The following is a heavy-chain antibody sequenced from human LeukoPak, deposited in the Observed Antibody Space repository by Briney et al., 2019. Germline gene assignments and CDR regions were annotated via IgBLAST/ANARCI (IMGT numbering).Heavy chain of an antibody. CDR2: IYYSGST. CDR1: GDSINIYY. V-gene: IGHV4-59*08. CDR3: ARRGSNWGYYFDY. J-gene: IGHJ4*02. D-gene: IGHD7-27*01. Sequence: SETLSLTCTVSGDSINIYYWSWIRQPPGKGLEWIGYIYYSGSTNYNPSLKSRVTISVDTSKNQFSLKLSSVTAADTAVYYCARRGSNWGYYFDYWGQGTLVTVSS.